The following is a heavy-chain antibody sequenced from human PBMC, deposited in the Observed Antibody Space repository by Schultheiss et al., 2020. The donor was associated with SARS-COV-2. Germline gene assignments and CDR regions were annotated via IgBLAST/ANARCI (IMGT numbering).Heavy chain of an antibody. CDR2: MYYSGST. Sequence: SETLSLTCTVSGGSITSSPYYWGWIRQPPGKGLEWIGSMYYSGSTYYNPSLKSRVTISVDTSKNQFSLKLSSVTAADTAVYYCARQTMVRGKSSSGGWFDPWGQGTLVTVSS. D-gene: IGHD3-10*01. CDR1: GGSITSSPYY. V-gene: IGHV4-39*01. CDR3: ARQTMVRGKSSSGGWFDP. J-gene: IGHJ5*02.